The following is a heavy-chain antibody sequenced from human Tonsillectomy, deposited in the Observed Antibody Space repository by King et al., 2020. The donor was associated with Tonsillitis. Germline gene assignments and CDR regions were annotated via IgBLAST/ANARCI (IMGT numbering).Heavy chain of an antibody. V-gene: IGHV4-4*07. CDR1: GDSISSYY. CDR2: IFTSGST. J-gene: IGHJ4*02. CDR3: ARDSGYYDSRVYFDY. D-gene: IGHD3-22*01. Sequence: VQLQESGPGLVKSSETLSLTCTVSGDSISSYYWSWIRQPAGKGLEWIGRIFTSGSTDYKPSLKSRVTMSVDTYKNQFSLKLSSVTAADTAVYYCARDSGYYDSRVYFDYWGQGILVTVPS.